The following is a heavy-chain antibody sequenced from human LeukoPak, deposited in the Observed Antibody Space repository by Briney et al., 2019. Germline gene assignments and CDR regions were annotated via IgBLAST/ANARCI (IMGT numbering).Heavy chain of an antibody. Sequence: GGSLRLSCTVSGFTVSSNSMSWVRQAPGKGLEWVSFIYSNNTHYSDSVKGRFTISRDNSKNTLYLQMNSLRAEDTAVYYCARGLGWGTLVRGVIIDYWGQGTLVTVSS. D-gene: IGHD3-10*01. CDR1: GFTVSSNS. CDR2: IYSNNT. CDR3: ARGLGWGTLVRGVIIDY. J-gene: IGHJ4*02. V-gene: IGHV3-53*01.